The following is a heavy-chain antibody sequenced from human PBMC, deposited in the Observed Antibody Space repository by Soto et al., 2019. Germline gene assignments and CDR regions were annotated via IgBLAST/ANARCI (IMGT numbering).Heavy chain of an antibody. CDR2: TTSPTYGGTT. J-gene: IGHJ6*02. CDR3: TRDGDYYGMDV. Sequence: GGSLRLSXRFSGFESDDYALTWVRQAPGKGLEWVAFTTSPTYGGTTEYAASVKGRFSMSRDDSKSVAYLQMNSLQIEGTAIYFCTRDGDYYGMDVWGQGTTVTVSS. V-gene: IGHV3-49*04. CDR1: GFESDDYA.